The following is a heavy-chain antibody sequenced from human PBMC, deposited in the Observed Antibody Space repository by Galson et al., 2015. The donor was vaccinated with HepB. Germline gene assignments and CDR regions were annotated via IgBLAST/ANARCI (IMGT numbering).Heavy chain of an antibody. V-gene: IGHV3-30*18. CDR2: ISYDGSNK. J-gene: IGHJ5*02. CDR3: AKDNRYYDTSDYYAYNWFDP. D-gene: IGHD3-22*01. Sequence: SLRLSCAASGFTFSSYGMHWVRQAPGKGLEWVAVISYDGSNKYYADSVKGRFAISRDNSKNTVHLQMNSLRAEDTAVYYCAKDNRYYDTSDYYAYNWFDPWGQGTLVTVSS. CDR1: GFTFSSYG.